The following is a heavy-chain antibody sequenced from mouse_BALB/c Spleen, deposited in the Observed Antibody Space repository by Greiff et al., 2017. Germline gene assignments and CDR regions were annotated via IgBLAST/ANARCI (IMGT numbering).Heavy chain of an antibody. CDR2: ISSGGST. J-gene: IGHJ2*01. V-gene: IGHV5-6-5*01. Sequence: EVQRVESGGGLVKPGGSLKLSCAASGFTFSSYAMSWVRQTPEKGLEWVASISSGGSTYYPDSVKDRFTISRDNARNILYLQLSSLRSEDTAMYYCASGEDFYYSDYWGQGTTLTVSS. CDR1: GFTFSSYA. CDR3: ASGEDFYYSDY.